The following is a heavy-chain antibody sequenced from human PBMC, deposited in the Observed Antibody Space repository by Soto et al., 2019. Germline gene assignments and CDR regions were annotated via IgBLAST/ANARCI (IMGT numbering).Heavy chain of an antibody. CDR2: ISYDGSNK. V-gene: IGHV3-30-3*01. CDR3: ARDHGYSSGSWTNYYFDY. CDR1: GFTFSSYA. J-gene: IGHJ4*02. Sequence: QVQLVESGGGVVQPGRSLRLSCAASGFTFSSYAMHWVRQAPGKGLEWVAVISYDGSNKYYADSVKGRFTISRDNSKNTLYLQINSLRAEDTAVYYCARDHGYSSGSWTNYYFDYWGQGTLVTVSS. D-gene: IGHD6-19*01.